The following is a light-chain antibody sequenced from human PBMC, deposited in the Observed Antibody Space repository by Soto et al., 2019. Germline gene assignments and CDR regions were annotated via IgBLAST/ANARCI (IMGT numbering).Light chain of an antibody. CDR1: SSNIGAGYD. CDR3: QSYDSSLRGGV. J-gene: IGLJ2*01. CDR2: GNS. Sequence: QSVLTQPPSVSGAPGQRVTISCTGSSSNIGAGYDVHWYQQLPGTAPKLLIYGNSNRPSGVPDRFSGSKSGSSASLAITGLQAEDEADYYCQSYDSSLRGGVFSGGTKVTVL. V-gene: IGLV1-40*01.